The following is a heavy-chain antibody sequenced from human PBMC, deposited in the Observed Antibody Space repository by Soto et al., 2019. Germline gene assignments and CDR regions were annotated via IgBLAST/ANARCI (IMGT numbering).Heavy chain of an antibody. J-gene: IGHJ5*02. D-gene: IGHD1-1*01. CDR3: ARDLQAGTDNVNWFAP. CDR2: IAYDGSNR. Sequence: QVQLVESGGGVVQPGRSLRLSCAASGFSISRSAMHWVRQAPGKGLEWVAVIAYDGSNRWYADSAKGRFTISRDNSKNTGYVQMSSLRGEDTAVYYCARDLQAGTDNVNWFAPWGQGTLVTVSS. V-gene: IGHV3-30*04. CDR1: GFSISRSA.